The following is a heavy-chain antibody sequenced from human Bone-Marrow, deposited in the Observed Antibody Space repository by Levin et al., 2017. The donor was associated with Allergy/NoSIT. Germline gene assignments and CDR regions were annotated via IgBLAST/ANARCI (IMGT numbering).Heavy chain of an antibody. D-gene: IGHD3-10*01. CDR3: ARGAPWFGELLDY. CDR2: INHSGST. CDR1: GGSFSGYY. J-gene: IGHJ4*02. Sequence: SETLPLTCAVYGGSFSGYYWSWIRQPPGKGLEWIGEINHSGSTNYNPSLKSRVTISVDTSKNQFSLKLSSVTAADTAVYYCARGAPWFGELLDYWGQGTLVTVSS. V-gene: IGHV4-34*01.